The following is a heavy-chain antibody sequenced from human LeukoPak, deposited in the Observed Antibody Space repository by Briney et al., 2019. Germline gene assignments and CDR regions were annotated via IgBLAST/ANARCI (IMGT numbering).Heavy chain of an antibody. J-gene: IGHJ4*02. CDR3: ATDSSGYYLGPFDY. CDR1: GFTFSSYG. D-gene: IGHD3-22*01. CDR2: ISYDGSNK. V-gene: IGHV3-30*03. Sequence: PGGSLRLSCAASGFTFSSYGMHWVRQAPGKGLEWVAVISYDGSNKYYADSVKGRFTISRDNSKNTLYLQMNSLRAEDTAVYYCATDSSGYYLGPFDYRGQGTLVTVSS.